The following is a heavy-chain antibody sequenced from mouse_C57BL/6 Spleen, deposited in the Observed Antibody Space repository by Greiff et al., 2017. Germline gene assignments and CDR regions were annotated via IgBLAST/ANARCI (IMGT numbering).Heavy chain of an antibody. CDR3: ARREGILGYYYAMDY. CDR2: INPNNGGT. Sequence: VQLQQSGPELVKPGASVKISCKASGYTFTDYYMNWVKQSHGKSLEWIGDINPNNGGTSYNQKFKGKATLTVDKSSSTAYMELRSLTSEDSAVYYCARREGILGYYYAMDYWGQGTSVTVSS. V-gene: IGHV1-26*01. CDR1: GYTFTDYY. J-gene: IGHJ4*01.